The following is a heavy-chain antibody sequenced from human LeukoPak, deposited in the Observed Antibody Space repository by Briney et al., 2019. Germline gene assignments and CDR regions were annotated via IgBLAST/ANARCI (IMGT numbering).Heavy chain of an antibody. D-gene: IGHD3-10*01. CDR2: INQDGSEK. CDR1: GFTFRSYW. CDR3: ARAISMVWGLIYYGMDV. Sequence: GGSPGLSCAASGFTFRSYWMNWARQAPGKGLEWVAIINQDGSEKYYVDSVKGRFTISRDNAKNSLYLQMNSLRVEDTAVYYCARAISMVWGLIYYGMDVWGQGTTVTVSS. J-gene: IGHJ6*02. V-gene: IGHV3-7*01.